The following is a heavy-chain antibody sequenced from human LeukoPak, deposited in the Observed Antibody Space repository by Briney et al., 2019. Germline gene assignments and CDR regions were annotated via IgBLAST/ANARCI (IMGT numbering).Heavy chain of an antibody. J-gene: IGHJ4*02. Sequence: SETLSLTCTVSGGSISSSSYYWGWIRQPPGKGPGWIGSIYYSGSTYYNPALKSRVTISVDTSTNKFSLRLRSVTAADTAVYYCARLGIAASAFDYWGQGTLVTVSS. CDR2: IYYSGST. CDR3: ARLGIAASAFDY. D-gene: IGHD6-13*01. CDR1: GGSISSSSYY. V-gene: IGHV4-39*01.